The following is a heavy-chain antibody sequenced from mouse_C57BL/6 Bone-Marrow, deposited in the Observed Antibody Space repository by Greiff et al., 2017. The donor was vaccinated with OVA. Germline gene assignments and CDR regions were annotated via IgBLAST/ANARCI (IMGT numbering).Heavy chain of an antibody. CDR1: GYTFTDYY. CDR2: INPYNGGT. J-gene: IGHJ2*01. CDR3: ARSGIYYDYDVGY. Sequence: VQLQQSGPVLVKPGASVKMSCKASGYTFTDYYMNWVKQSHGKSLEWIGVINPYNGGTSYNQKFKGKATLTVDKSSSTAYMELNSLTSEDSAVYYCARSGIYYDYDVGYWGQGTTLTVSS. V-gene: IGHV1-19*01. D-gene: IGHD2-4*01.